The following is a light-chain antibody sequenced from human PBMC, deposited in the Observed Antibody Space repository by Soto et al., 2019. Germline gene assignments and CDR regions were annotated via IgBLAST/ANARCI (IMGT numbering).Light chain of an antibody. CDR2: SNN. CDR1: SSNIGSNT. J-gene: IGLJ7*01. Sequence: QAVVTQPPSASGTPGQRVTISCSGSSSNIGSNTVNWYQQIPGTAPKLLIYSNNQRPSGVPDRFSGPKSGTSASLAISGLQSEDEADYYCAAWDDSLSGPVFGGGTQLTVL. CDR3: AAWDDSLSGPV. V-gene: IGLV1-44*01.